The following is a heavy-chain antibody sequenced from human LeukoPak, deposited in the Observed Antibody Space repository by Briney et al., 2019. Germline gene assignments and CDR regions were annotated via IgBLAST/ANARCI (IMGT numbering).Heavy chain of an antibody. V-gene: IGHV3-7*01. J-gene: IGHJ6*03. Sequence: GGSLRLSCAASGFTVSSNYMSWVRQAPGKGLEWVANIKQDGSEKYYVDSVKGRFTISRDNAKNSLYLQMNSLRAEDTAVYYCARVVYCGGDCYDYYYYMDVWGKGTTVTVSS. CDR1: GFTVSSNY. D-gene: IGHD2-21*02. CDR2: IKQDGSEK. CDR3: ARVVYCGGDCYDYYYYMDV.